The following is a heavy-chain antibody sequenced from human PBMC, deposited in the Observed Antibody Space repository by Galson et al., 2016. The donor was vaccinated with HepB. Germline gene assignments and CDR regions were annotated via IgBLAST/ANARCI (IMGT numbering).Heavy chain of an antibody. CDR3: VRDRAYTVTDY. Sequence: ETLSLTCTVSGYSIRSGYYWGWIRQPPGKGLEWIGTIYYSGTTYHNPSLESRITISVDTPNNKISLNVNSVTAADTAVYYCVRDRAYTVTDYWGQGILVTVSS. J-gene: IGHJ4*02. CDR2: IYYSGTT. V-gene: IGHV4-38-2*02. D-gene: IGHD2-21*02. CDR1: GYSIRSGYY.